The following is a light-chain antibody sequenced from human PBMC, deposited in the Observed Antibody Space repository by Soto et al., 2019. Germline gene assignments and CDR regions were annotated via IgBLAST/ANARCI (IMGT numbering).Light chain of an antibody. V-gene: IGKV3-15*01. CDR2: GTS. J-gene: IGKJ1*01. Sequence: EIVMNQAPSTLPVSPGQRATLSCMARQGGGTNSAWYQQTPGQAPRLLFHGTSTRATGIPARISGSGSGTEFTLTISSLQSEDFAVYYCQRQSSWPRTFGQGTKVDIK. CDR3: QRQSSWPRT. CDR1: QGGGTN.